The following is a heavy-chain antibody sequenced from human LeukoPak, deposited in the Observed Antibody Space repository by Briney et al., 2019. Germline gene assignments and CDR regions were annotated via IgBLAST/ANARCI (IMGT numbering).Heavy chain of an antibody. J-gene: IGHJ4*02. CDR2: ISLRGLT. D-gene: IGHD1-26*01. V-gene: IGHV4-59*12. Sequence: SETLSLTCTVPGASMRTYYWSWIRQPPGQGLEWIGEISLRGLTNYNPSLRSRLTMSLDESKNQVSLNLTSVTAADTAVYYCSRESGPFSPFGFWGQGTLVSVHS. CDR1: GASMRTYY. CDR3: SRESGPFSPFGF.